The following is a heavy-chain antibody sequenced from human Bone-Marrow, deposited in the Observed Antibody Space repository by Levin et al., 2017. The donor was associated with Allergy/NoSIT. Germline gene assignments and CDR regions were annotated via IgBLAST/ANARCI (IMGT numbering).Heavy chain of an antibody. J-gene: IGHJ4*02. CDR3: ARGMAAAGKFDY. Sequence: LRLSCNVSGGSITSADHYWSWIRQAPGKGLEWIGYIHFNGSPYFHPSLRSRGAMSVDTSQNQISLKLTSVIAADTAVYYCARGMAAAGKFDYWGQGTLVTVAS. D-gene: IGHD6-13*01. CDR2: IHFNGSP. V-gene: IGHV4-30-4*01. CDR1: GGSITSADHY.